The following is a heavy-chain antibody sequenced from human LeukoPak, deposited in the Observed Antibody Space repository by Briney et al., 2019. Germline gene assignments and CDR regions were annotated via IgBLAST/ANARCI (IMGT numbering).Heavy chain of an antibody. D-gene: IGHD5-24*01. V-gene: IGHV1-18*01. J-gene: IGHJ6*02. CDR3: ARGPEGAPRWLQLRSYYYYGMDV. CDR1: GYTFTSYG. CDR2: LSAYNGNT. Sequence: GASVKVSCKASGYTFTSYGISWVRQAPGQGLEWMGWLSAYNGNTNYAQKLQGRVTMTTDTSTSTAYMELRSLRSDDTAVYYCARGPEGAPRWLQLRSYYYYGMDVWGQGTTVTVSS.